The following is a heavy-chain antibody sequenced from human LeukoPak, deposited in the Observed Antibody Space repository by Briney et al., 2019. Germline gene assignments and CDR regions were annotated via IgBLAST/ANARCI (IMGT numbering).Heavy chain of an antibody. CDR1: GGTFSSYA. V-gene: IGHV1-2*02. CDR2: INPNSGGT. Sequence: ASVKVSCKASGGTFSSYAISWVRQAPGQGLEWMGWINPNSGGTNYAQKFQGRVTMTRDTSISTAYMELSRLRSDDTAVYYCARDLSQGAALDYWGQGTLVTVSS. J-gene: IGHJ4*02. D-gene: IGHD2-15*01. CDR3: ARDLSQGAALDY.